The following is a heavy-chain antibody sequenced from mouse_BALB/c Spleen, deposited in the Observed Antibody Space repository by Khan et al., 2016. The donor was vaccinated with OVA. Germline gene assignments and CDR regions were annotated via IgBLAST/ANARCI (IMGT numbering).Heavy chain of an antibody. J-gene: IGHJ4*01. Sequence: QIQLVQSGPELKKPGETVRISCKASGYTFTTAGIQWVQKMPGKGLKWIGWINTHSGVPKYAEDFKGRFAFSLEISVNTAYFQITNLKNEDTATYFCARGRDDYYRSDGCAMEYWGQGNSVTVSS. D-gene: IGHD2-12*01. V-gene: IGHV9-4*02. CDR2: INTHSGVP. CDR3: ARGRDDYYRSDGCAMEY. CDR1: GYTFTTAG.